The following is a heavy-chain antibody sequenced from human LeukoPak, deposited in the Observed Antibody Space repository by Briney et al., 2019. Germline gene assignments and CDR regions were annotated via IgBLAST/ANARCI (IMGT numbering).Heavy chain of an antibody. D-gene: IGHD5-24*01. V-gene: IGHV3-48*01. CDR3: AREGYSPRDGYNFNSDY. CDR2: ISSSSSTI. CDR1: GFTFSSYS. J-gene: IGHJ4*02. Sequence: GGSLRLSCAASGFTFSSYSMNWVRQAPGKGLEWVSYISSSSSTIYYADSVKGRFTISRDNAKNSLYLQMNSLRAEDTAVYYCAREGYSPRDGYNFNSDYWGQGTLVTVSS.